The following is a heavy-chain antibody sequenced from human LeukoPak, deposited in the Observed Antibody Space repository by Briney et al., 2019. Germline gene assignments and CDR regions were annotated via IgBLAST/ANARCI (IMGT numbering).Heavy chain of an antibody. V-gene: IGHV3-23*01. Sequence: GGSLRLSCAASGFTFSSYPMSWVRQAPGKGLEWVSAISGSGGSTYYADSVKGRFTISRDNSKNTLYLQMNSLRDEDTAIYYCARSITMVRGGFPFWGQGTLVTVSS. CDR1: GFTFSSYP. D-gene: IGHD3-10*01. J-gene: IGHJ4*02. CDR3: ARSITMVRGGFPF. CDR2: ISGSGGST.